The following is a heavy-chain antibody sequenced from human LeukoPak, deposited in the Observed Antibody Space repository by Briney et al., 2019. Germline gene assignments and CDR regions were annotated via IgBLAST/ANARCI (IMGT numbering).Heavy chain of an antibody. Sequence: ASVRVSCKASGYTFIDYDIHWVRQAPGQGLEWMGRNDPKSDGTKYAQKFQGRVTMARDMSINTVYLELRSVRPDDTAMYYCTRDASGSARNIWFDRWGQGTLVTVSS. CDR1: GYTFIDYD. D-gene: IGHD1-26*01. V-gene: IGHV1-2*06. J-gene: IGHJ5*02. CDR2: NDPKSDGT. CDR3: TRDASGSARNIWFDR.